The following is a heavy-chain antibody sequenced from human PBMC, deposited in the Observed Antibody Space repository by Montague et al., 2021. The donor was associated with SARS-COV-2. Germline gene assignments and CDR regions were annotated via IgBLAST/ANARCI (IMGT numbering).Heavy chain of an antibody. CDR2: IIYSTNT. V-gene: IGHV4-39*01. Sequence: SETLSLTCTVSGGSISSSNWYWVWLRQPPGQGLDWIRSIIYSTNTNYNPSLKSRITISVDKSKNQFSLKLSSVTAADTAVYYCARYGYNWNDDEVFDSWGQGTLVTVSS. CDR1: GGSISSSNWY. CDR3: ARYGYNWNDDEVFDS. J-gene: IGHJ4*02. D-gene: IGHD1-20*01.